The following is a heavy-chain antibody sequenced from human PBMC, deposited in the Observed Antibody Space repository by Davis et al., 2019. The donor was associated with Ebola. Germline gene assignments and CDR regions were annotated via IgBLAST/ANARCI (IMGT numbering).Heavy chain of an antibody. V-gene: IGHV4-59*01. Sequence: SETLSLTCTVSGGSISSYYWSWIRQPPGKGLEWIGYVYYSGSTNYNPSLKRRVTISVDTSKNQFSLMLSSVTAADTAVYYCAGEEVPTHSFDHWGQGTLVTVSS. CDR3: AGEEVPTHSFDH. J-gene: IGHJ4*02. D-gene: IGHD2-2*01. CDR2: VYYSGST. CDR1: GGSISSYY.